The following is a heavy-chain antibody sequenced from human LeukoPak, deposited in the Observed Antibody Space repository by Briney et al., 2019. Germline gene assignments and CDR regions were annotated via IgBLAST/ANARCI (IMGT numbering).Heavy chain of an antibody. D-gene: IGHD3-10*01. J-gene: IGHJ3*02. CDR1: GFTFSNYG. CDR3: ARGRSITLLRGVAMSDGFDI. CDR2: TDTSGSCI. V-gene: IGHV3-21*06. Sequence: GGFLRLSCAASGFTFSNYGMNWVRGAPGKGLEWVSFTDTSGSCIYYGDSVNGRFTISRDNAKNLLFRQRNGLRAEDTALYYCARGRSITLLRGVAMSDGFDIWGQGAMVAVSS.